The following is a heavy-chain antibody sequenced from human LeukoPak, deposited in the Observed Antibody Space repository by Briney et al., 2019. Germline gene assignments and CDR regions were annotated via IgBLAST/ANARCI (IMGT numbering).Heavy chain of an antibody. V-gene: IGHV3-23*01. J-gene: IGHJ6*03. CDR2: ISGSGGST. D-gene: IGHD5-18*01. Sequence: GGSLRLSCAASGFTFSNFWMAWVRQAPGKGLEWVSAISGSGGSTYYADSVKGRFTISRDNSKNTLYLQMNSLRAEDTAVYYCARVGGNTAMDYYMDVWGKGTTVTVSS. CDR1: GFTFSNFW. CDR3: ARVGGNTAMDYYMDV.